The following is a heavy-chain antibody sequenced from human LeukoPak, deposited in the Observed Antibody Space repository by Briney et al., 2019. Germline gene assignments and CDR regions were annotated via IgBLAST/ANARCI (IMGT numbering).Heavy chain of an antibody. D-gene: IGHD6-19*01. CDR1: GFTFGDYA. Sequence: GGSLRLSCTASGFTFGDYAMSWVRQAPGKGLEWVGFIRSKAYGGTTEYAASVKGRFTISRDNAKNTLYLQMNSLRAEDTAVYYCARAAVAEFYWGQGTLVTVSS. J-gene: IGHJ4*02. V-gene: IGHV3-49*04. CDR2: IRSKAYGGTT. CDR3: ARAAVAEFY.